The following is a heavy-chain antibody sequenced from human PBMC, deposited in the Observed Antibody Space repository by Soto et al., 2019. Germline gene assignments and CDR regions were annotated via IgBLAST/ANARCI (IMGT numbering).Heavy chain of an antibody. D-gene: IGHD5-18*01. J-gene: IGHJ5*02. Sequence: SETLSLTCAVYGGSFSGYYWSWIRQPPGKGLEWIGEINHSGSTNYNPSLKSRVTISVDTSKNQFSLKLSSVTAADTAVYYCARRLRGYSYGTINWFDPWGQGTLVTVSS. CDR1: GGSFSGYY. CDR2: INHSGST. CDR3: ARRLRGYSYGTINWFDP. V-gene: IGHV4-34*01.